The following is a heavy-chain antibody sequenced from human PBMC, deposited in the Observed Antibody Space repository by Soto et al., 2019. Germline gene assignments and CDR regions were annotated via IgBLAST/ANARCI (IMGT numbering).Heavy chain of an antibody. CDR3: ARGGKYGDYFVSSFDY. Sequence: QVQLVQSGAEVKKPGASVKVSCKASGYTFTSYAMHWVRQAPGQRLEWMGWINAGNGNTKYSQKFQGRVTITRDTSASTAYMELSSLRSEATAVYYCARGGKYGDYFVSSFDYWGQGTLVTVSS. J-gene: IGHJ4*02. V-gene: IGHV1-3*01. CDR2: INAGNGNT. CDR1: GYTFTSYA. D-gene: IGHD4-17*01.